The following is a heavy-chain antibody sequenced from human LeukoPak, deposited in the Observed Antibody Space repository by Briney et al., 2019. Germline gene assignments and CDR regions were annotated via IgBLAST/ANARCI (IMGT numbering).Heavy chain of an antibody. CDR3: AKDSDIAVAGSDDALDV. J-gene: IGHJ3*01. D-gene: IGHD6-19*01. V-gene: IGHV3-30*18. Sequence: PWGSVSLYCAASGFTFSSYGMHWVGQTPGKGLEWVALISFDGSIEYYVDSVKGRFSISANNSKNTLFLQMNSLRPEDTAVYYCAKDSDIAVAGSDDALDVWGQGALVTVSS. CDR2: ISFDGSIE. CDR1: GFTFSSYG.